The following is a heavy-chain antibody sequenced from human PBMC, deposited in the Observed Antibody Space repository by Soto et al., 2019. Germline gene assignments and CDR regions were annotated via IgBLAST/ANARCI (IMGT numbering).Heavy chain of an antibody. D-gene: IGHD3-3*01. V-gene: IGHV1-18*04. J-gene: IGHJ4*02. CDR2: ISAYNGNT. CDR1: GYTFTSYG. CDR3: ARDTEVRFLEWLLPADPFDY. Sequence: ASVKVSCKASGYTFTSYGISWVRQAPGQGLEWMGWISAYNGNTNNAQKLQGRVTMTTDTSTSTAYMELRSLRSDDTAVYYCARDTEVRFLEWLLPADPFDYWGQGTLVTVSS.